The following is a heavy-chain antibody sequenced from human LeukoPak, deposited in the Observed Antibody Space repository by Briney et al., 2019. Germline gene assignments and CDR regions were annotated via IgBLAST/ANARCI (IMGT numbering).Heavy chain of an antibody. J-gene: IGHJ4*02. D-gene: IGHD3-10*01. CDR2: IKEDGSEK. V-gene: IGHV3-7*03. CDR1: GFTFSMYW. CDR3: ARGVDTLLYFGELLSPGEFDY. Sequence: GGSLRLSCAASGFTFSMYWMSWVRQAPGKGPEWVANIKEDGSEKYYVDSVKGRFAISRDNAKNSLYLQMNSLRAVDTAVYYCARGVDTLLYFGELLSPGEFDYWGQGALVTVSS.